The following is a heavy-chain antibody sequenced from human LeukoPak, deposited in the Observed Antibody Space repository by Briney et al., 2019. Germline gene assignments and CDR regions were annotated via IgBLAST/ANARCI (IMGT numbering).Heavy chain of an antibody. CDR1: GGSISSGGYY. Sequence: PSETLSLTCTVSGGSISSGGYYWSWIRQHPGKGLEWIGYIYYSGSTNYNPSLKSRVTISVDTSKNQFSLKLSSVTAADTAVYYCARGPRYLTRIVGGTAFDYWGQGTLVTVSS. CDR2: IYYSGST. V-gene: IGHV4-31*03. D-gene: IGHD1-26*01. J-gene: IGHJ4*02. CDR3: ARGPRYLTRIVGGTAFDY.